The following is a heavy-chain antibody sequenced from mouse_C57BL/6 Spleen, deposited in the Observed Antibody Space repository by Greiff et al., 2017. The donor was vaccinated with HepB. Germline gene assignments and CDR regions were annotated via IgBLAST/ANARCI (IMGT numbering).Heavy chain of an antibody. CDR1: GYAFSSYW. V-gene: IGHV1-80*01. CDR3: ARPAQATYWFAY. J-gene: IGHJ3*01. CDR2: IYPGDGDT. D-gene: IGHD3-2*02. Sequence: QVQLQQSGAELVKPGASVKISCKASGYAFSSYWMNWVKQRPGKGLEWIGQIYPGDGDTNYNGKFKGKATLTADKSSSTAYMQLSSLTSEDSAVYFCARPAQATYWFAYWGQGTLVTVSA.